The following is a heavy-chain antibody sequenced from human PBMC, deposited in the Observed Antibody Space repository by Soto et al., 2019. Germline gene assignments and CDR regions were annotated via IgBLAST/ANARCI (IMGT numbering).Heavy chain of an antibody. CDR3: AAEGRTPGYYYGMDV. CDR1: GGSMRNYF. CDR2: IHYSGTT. V-gene: IGHV4-59*01. J-gene: IGHJ6*02. Sequence: SETLSLTCTVSGGSMRNYFWTWIRQPPGKGLEWIGYIHYSGTTSFFPSYNPSLRSRVTISEDTSKNQFSLKLLSVTTADTAVYYCAAEGRTPGYYYGMDVWGQGTTVTVSS.